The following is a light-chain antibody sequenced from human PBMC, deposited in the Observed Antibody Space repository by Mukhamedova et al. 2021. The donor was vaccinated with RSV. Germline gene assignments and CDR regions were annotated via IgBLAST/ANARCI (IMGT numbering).Light chain of an antibody. V-gene: IGKV4-1*01. J-gene: IGKJ2*03. Sequence: SQSVLYSSNNKNYLAWYQQKPGQPPKLLIYWASTRESGVPDRFSGSGSGTDFTLTISSLQPEDFATYYCQQSYSTPYSFGQGTK. CDR2: WAS. CDR1: QSVLYSSNNKNY. CDR3: QQSYSTPYS.